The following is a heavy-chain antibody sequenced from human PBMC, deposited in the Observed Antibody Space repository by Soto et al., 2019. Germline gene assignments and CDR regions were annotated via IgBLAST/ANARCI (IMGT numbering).Heavy chain of an antibody. CDR1: GGSVSSGTYY. CDR2: IYYSGST. CDR3: AEVAAAGNSFDY. V-gene: IGHV4-61*01. D-gene: IGHD6-13*01. Sequence: SETLSLTCTVSGGSVSSGTYYWSWIRQPPGKGLEWIGYIYYSGSTNYNPSLKSRVTISVDTSKNQFSLKLSSVTAADTAVYYCAEVAAAGNSFDYWGQGTLVTVSS. J-gene: IGHJ4*02.